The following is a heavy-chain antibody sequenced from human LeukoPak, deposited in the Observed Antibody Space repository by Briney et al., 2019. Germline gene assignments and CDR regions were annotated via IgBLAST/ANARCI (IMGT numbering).Heavy chain of an antibody. D-gene: IGHD3-10*01. J-gene: IGHJ3*02. CDR2: IYYSGST. Sequence: SETLSLTCTVSGGSISSYYWSWIRQPPGKGLEWIGYIYYSGSTNYNPSLKSRVTISVDTSKNQFSLKLSSVTAADTAVYYCAREVVRGVMYRDAFDIWGQGTMVTVSS. CDR1: GGSISSYY. CDR3: AREVVRGVMYRDAFDI. V-gene: IGHV4-59*01.